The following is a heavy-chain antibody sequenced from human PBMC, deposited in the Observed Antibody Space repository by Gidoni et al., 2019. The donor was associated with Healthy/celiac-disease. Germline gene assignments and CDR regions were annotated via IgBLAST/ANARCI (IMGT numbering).Heavy chain of an antibody. Sequence: QVQLVQSGAEVKKPGASVKVSCKGSGYTFTSYYMHWVRQAPGQGLEWMGIINPSGGSTNYAQEVQGRVTMTRDTSTSTVYMGLSSLESEDTAVDYCARKTTVATDAYFDYWGQGTLVTVSS. D-gene: IGHD4-17*01. V-gene: IGHV1-46*01. CDR1: GYTFTSYY. CDR3: ARKTTVATDAYFDY. CDR2: INPSGGST. J-gene: IGHJ4*02.